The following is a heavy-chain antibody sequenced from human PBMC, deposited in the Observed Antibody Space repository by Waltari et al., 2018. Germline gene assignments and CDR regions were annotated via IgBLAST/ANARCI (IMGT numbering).Heavy chain of an antibody. Sequence: QVQLVQSGAEVKKPGASVTVSCKASGCTFTRHAMHWVRQAPGQRLEWMGWINAGNGNTKYSQEFQGRVTITRDTSASTAYMELSSLRSEDMAVYYCARGGLLWFDFDYWGQGTLVTVSS. CDR1: GCTFTRHA. J-gene: IGHJ4*02. CDR2: INAGNGNT. CDR3: ARGGLLWFDFDY. V-gene: IGHV1-3*03. D-gene: IGHD3-10*01.